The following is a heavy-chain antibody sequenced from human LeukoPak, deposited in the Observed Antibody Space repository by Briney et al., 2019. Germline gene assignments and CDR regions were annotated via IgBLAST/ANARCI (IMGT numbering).Heavy chain of an antibody. CDR1: GYTFTNYY. Sequence: GASVKVSCKASGYTFTNYYIQWVRQAPGPGLEWMGIINPSGGTTSYAKKFQDRITMTTDTSTSTVYMELSSLRSEETAVYYCARGENSVMFKWGQGTLVTVSS. J-gene: IGHJ4*02. D-gene: IGHD3-10*02. CDR3: ARGENSVMFK. CDR2: INPSGGTT. V-gene: IGHV1-46*01.